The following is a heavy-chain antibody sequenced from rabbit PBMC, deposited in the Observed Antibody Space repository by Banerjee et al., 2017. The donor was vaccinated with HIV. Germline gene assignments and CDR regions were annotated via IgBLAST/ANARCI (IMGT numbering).Heavy chain of an antibody. J-gene: IGHJ6*01. Sequence: QSLEESGGDLVKPGASLTLTCTASGFSFSSSYYMCWVRQAPGKGLEWIACIDAGTSGSTRYASWAKGRFTISKTSSTTVTLQMTSLTAADTATYFCARQSDNSYKLWGPGTLVTVS. D-gene: IGHD8-1*01. V-gene: IGHV1S40*01. CDR3: ARQSDNSYKL. CDR1: GFSFSSSYY. CDR2: IDAGTSGST.